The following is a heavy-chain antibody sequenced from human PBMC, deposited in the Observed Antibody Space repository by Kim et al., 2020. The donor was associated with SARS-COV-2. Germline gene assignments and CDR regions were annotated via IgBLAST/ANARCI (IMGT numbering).Heavy chain of an antibody. CDR3: TTPYVSMMTRAYYFDY. J-gene: IGHJ4*02. D-gene: IGHD3-22*01. CDR1: GFTFSNAW. V-gene: IGHV3-15*01. Sequence: GGSLRLSCAASGFTFSNAWMSWVRQASGKGLEWVGRIKSKTDGGTTDYAAPVKGRFTISRDDSKNTLYLQMNSLKTEDTAVYYCTTPYVSMMTRAYYFDYWGQGTLVTVSS. CDR2: IKSKTDGGTT.